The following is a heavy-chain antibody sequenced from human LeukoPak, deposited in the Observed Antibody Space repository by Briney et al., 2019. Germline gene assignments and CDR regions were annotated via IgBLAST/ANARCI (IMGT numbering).Heavy chain of an antibody. CDR2: MNPNSGNT. CDR3: ARTGGWYYFDY. Sequence: GASVKVSCKASGYTFTGYYMHWVRQAPGQGLEWMGWMNPNSGNTGYAQKFQGRVTITRNTSISTAYMELSSLRSEDTAVYYCARTGGWYYFDYWGQGTLVTVSS. D-gene: IGHD6-19*01. V-gene: IGHV1-8*03. CDR1: GYTFTGYY. J-gene: IGHJ4*02.